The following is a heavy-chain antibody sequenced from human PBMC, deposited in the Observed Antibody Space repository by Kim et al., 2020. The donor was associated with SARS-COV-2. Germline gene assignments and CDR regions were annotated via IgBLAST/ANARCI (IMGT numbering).Heavy chain of an antibody. D-gene: IGHD5-18*01. CDR3: ARTGEMGWPNTDKWFDP. Sequence: SETLSLTCAVYGGSFSGYYWSWIRQPPGKGLEWIGEINHSGSTNYNPSLKSRVTISVDTSKNQFSLKLSSVTAADTAVYYCARTGEMGWPNTDKWFDPWG. CDR2: INHSGST. CDR1: GGSFSGYY. V-gene: IGHV4-34*01. J-gene: IGHJ5*02.